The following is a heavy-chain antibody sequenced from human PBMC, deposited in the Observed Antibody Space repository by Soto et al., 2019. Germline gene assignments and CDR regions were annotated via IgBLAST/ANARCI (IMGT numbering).Heavy chain of an antibody. CDR1: GFTFSDST. CDR2: MRSRANNYAT. J-gene: IGHJ4*02. Sequence: EVQLVESGGGLVQPGGSLKLSCAASGFTFSDSTVHWVRQASGKGLEWVGRMRSRANNYATAYAASVKGRFTISRDDSQNTAYLQMSSLKTEDTAVYYCTKLDSGPNDCWGQGTLVTVSS. V-gene: IGHV3-73*01. CDR3: TKLDSGPNDC. D-gene: IGHD6-25*01.